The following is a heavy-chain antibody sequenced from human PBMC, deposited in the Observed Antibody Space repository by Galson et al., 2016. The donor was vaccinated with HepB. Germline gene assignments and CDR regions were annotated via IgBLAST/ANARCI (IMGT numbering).Heavy chain of an antibody. J-gene: IGHJ3*02. D-gene: IGHD3-22*01. CDR2: INYAGNT. V-gene: IGHV4-34*01. CDR1: GGSLSGYY. CDR3: ARRRRLSGYYFDPFHI. Sequence: ETLSLTCSVYGGSLSGYYWSWIRQSPGKGLEWIGEINYAGNTNYNPSLKSRVIVSMDTSKNQFSLRLTSVTAADTSVYFCARRRRLSGYYFDPFHIWGQGTMVTVSS.